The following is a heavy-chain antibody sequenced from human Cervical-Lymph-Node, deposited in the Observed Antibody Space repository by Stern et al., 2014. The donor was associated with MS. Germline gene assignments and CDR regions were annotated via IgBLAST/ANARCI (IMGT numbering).Heavy chain of an antibody. CDR1: GFTFTSSA. CDR2: IVFGSGNT. CDR3: AANGDSTQGAYYYGMDV. J-gene: IGHJ6*02. V-gene: IGHV1-58*01. Sequence: QLVQSGPEVKKPGTSVKVSCKASGFTFTSSAVQWVRQARGQRLEWIGWIVFGSGNTNYAQKFQERVTITRDMSTSTAYMELSSLRSEDTAVYYCAANGDSTQGAYYYGMDVWGQGTTVTVSS. D-gene: IGHD2-2*01.